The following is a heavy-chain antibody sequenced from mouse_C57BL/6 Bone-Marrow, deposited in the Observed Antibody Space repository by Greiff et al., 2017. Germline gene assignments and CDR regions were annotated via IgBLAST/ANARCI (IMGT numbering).Heavy chain of an antibody. CDR2: IWGGGST. J-gene: IGHJ1*03. Sequence: VQGVESGPGLVAPSQSLSITCTVSGFSLTSYGVDWVRQPPGTGLEWLGVIWGGGSTNYNSAIMSRLSISTANSKTPVFLKMNSLQTEYTAMYYCARHERVRQYFEVWGTGTTVTVSS. CDR1: GFSLTSYG. V-gene: IGHV2-9*01. D-gene: IGHD1-2*01. CDR3: ARHERVRQYFEV.